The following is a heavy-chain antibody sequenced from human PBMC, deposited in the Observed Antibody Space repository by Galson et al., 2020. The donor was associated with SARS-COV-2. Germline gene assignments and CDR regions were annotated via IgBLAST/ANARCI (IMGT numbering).Heavy chain of an antibody. CDR3: AGLRTNWYFDY. CDR2: ISSDGSNK. J-gene: IGHJ4*02. CDR1: GFTFSSSG. V-gene: IGHV3-30*03. D-gene: IGHD1-1*01. Sequence: GGSLRLSCAASGFTFSSSGMHWVRQAPGKGLEWVAIISSDGSNKFYTDSVKGRFTISRDNSNDTLYLEMNSLRAEDTAVYYCAGLRTNWYFDYWGQGTLVTVSS.